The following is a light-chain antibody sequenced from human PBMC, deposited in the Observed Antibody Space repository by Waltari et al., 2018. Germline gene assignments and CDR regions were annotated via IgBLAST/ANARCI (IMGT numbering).Light chain of an antibody. CDR2: GNI. CDR3: QSYDSSLSGVI. J-gene: IGLJ2*01. V-gene: IGLV1-40*01. Sequence: QSVLTQPPSVSGAPGQRVTISCTGSSSNIGAGYDVQWYQQLPGTAPTLLIYGNISRPSGVPDRFSCSKSGTSASLALTGLQAEDEADYYCQSYDSSLSGVIFGGGTKLTVL. CDR1: SSNIGAGYD.